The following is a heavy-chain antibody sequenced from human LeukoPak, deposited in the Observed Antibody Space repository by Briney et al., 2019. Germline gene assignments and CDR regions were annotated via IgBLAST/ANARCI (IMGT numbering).Heavy chain of an antibody. CDR3: ARVLKTTRTD. CDR1: GYTFTSYD. CDR2: MNPKSGNT. J-gene: IGHJ4*02. Sequence: ASVKVSCKASGYTFTSYDISWVRQATGQGLEWMGWMNPKSGNTGYAQKFQGRVTMTRNTSRSTAYMDLSTPSEGHTSVDSCARVLKTTRTDWGQGTLVTASS. V-gene: IGHV1-8*01. D-gene: IGHD4-17*01.